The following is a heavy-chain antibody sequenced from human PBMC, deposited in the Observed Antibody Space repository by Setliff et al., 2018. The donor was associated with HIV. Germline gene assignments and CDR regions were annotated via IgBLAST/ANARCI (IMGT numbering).Heavy chain of an antibody. CDR3: ARDRGSGTCRGCDYMDV. Sequence: GGSLRLSCEASGFTFSSHGMHWLRQAPGKGLVCVARMDGDGKYILYADSVKGRFTISRDNAKNTLYLQMNSLRDEDTAVYYCARDRGSGTCRGCDYMDVWGKGTTVTVSS. J-gene: IGHJ6*03. V-gene: IGHV3-74*01. D-gene: IGHD3-3*01. CDR1: GFTFSSHG. CDR2: MDGDGKYI.